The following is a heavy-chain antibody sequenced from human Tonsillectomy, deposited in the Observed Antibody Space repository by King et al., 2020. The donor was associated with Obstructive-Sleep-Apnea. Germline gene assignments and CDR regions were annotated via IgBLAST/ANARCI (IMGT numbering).Heavy chain of an antibody. D-gene: IGHD3-16*01. CDR3: ARQCYETPDPPDAFDF. CDR1: GYSFTNYW. CDR2: IDPSDSYT. Sequence: QLVQSGAEMKKPGESLRISCKPSGYSFTNYWITWVRQMPGKGLEWMGRIDPSDSYTNYGPSFQGQVTISTDKSNSTAYLQWNNLKASDTAMYYCARQCYETPDPPDAFDFWGQGTMVIVSS. J-gene: IGHJ3*01. V-gene: IGHV5-10-1*03.